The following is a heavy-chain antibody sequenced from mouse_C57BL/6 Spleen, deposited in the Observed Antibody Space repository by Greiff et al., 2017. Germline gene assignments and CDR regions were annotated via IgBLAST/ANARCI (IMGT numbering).Heavy chain of an antibody. CDR2: ISSGGDYI. Sequence: EVKLLESGAGLVKPGGSLQLSCAASGFTFSSYAMSWVRQTPEKRLEWVAYISSGGDYIYYADTVKGRFTISRDNARNTLYLQMSSLKSEDSAMSDCTRNYCGSSCEVADWGQGTLATVAA. CDR3: TRNYCGSSCEVAD. V-gene: IGHV5-9-1*02. CDR1: GFTFSSYA. J-gene: IGHJ3*01. D-gene: IGHD1-1*01.